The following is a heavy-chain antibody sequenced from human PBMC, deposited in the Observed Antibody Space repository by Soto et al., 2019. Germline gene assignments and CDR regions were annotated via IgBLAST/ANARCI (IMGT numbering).Heavy chain of an antibody. D-gene: IGHD2-21*02. J-gene: IGHJ6*02. CDR3: ANGGNSLWDYYYGMDV. CDR2: ISYDGSNK. CDR1: GFTFSSYG. Sequence: QVQLVESGGGVVQPGRSLRLSCAASGFTFSSYGMHWVRQAPGKGLEWVAVISYDGSNKYYADSVKGRFTISRDNSKNTLSLQMNSLRAEDTAVYYCANGGNSLWDYYYGMDVWGQGTTVTVTS. V-gene: IGHV3-30*18.